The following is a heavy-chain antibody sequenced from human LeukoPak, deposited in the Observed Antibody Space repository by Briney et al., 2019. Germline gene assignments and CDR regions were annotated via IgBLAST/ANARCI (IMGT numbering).Heavy chain of an antibody. CDR1: GGSISSYY. D-gene: IGHD6-13*01. J-gene: IGHJ6*03. Sequence: PSETLSLTCTVSGGSISSYYWGWIRQPPGKGLDGIGSIYYSGSTYYNPSLKSRVTISVDTSKNQFSLKLSSVTAADTAVYYCARDVGSSSWYGDYYYYMDVWGKGTTVTVSS. CDR2: IYYSGST. CDR3: ARDVGSSSWYGDYYYYMDV. V-gene: IGHV4-39*07.